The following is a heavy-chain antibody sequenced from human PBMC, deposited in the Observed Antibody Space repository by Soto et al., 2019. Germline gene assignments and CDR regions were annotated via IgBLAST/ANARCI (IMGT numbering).Heavy chain of an antibody. CDR1: GGSISIRSYY. D-gene: IGHD6-13*01. V-gene: IGHV4-39*01. J-gene: IGHJ6*02. CDR2: IYYSGST. CDR3: ARAGGYSSSWYGSYYYGMDV. Sequence: SETLSLTCTFSGGSISIRSYYWGWIRQPPGKGVEWIGSIYYSGSTYYNPSLKSRVTISVDTSKNQFSLKLSSVTAADTAVYYCARAGGYSSSWYGSYYYGMDVWGHGTTVTVSS.